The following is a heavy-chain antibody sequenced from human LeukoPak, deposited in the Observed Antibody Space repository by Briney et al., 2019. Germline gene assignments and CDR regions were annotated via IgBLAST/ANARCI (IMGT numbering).Heavy chain of an antibody. J-gene: IGHJ4*02. CDR2: IWYDGSNK. CDR3: ARDRSVVFDY. CDR1: GFTFSSYG. V-gene: IGHV3-33*01. D-gene: IGHD3-3*01. Sequence: PGSSLRLSCAASGFTFSSYGMHWLRQAPGKGLEWVALIWYDGSNKYYADSVKGRFTISRDNSKNTLYLQMNSLRAEDTAVYYCARDRSVVFDYWGQGTLVTVSS.